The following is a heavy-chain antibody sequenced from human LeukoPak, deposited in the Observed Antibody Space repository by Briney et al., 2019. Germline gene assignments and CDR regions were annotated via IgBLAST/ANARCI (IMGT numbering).Heavy chain of an antibody. CDR2: ISSSGGTI. Sequence: PRGSLRLSCAASGFTFSSYEMNWVRQAPGKGLEWVSDISSSGGTIYYADSVKGRFTISRDNAKNSLYLQMNSLRAEDTAVYYCARVLSARYYYYGMDVWGQGTTVTVSS. CDR3: ARVLSARYYYYGMDV. J-gene: IGHJ6*02. CDR1: GFTFSSYE. D-gene: IGHD3-10*01. V-gene: IGHV3-48*03.